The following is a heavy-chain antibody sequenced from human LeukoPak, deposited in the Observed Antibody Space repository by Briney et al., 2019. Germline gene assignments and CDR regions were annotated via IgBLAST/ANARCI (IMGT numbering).Heavy chain of an antibody. Sequence: GGSLRLSCVASGFTFSSYAMSWVRPAPGKGVDWVSAISGSGGSTYYAGSVKGRFTISRDNSTNTLYLQMNSVRAEDTAVYYCAKGWVVIATIDWGQGTLVTVSS. J-gene: IGHJ4*02. CDR2: ISGSGGST. CDR1: GFTFSSYA. V-gene: IGHV3-23*01. CDR3: AKGWVVIATID. D-gene: IGHD2-21*01.